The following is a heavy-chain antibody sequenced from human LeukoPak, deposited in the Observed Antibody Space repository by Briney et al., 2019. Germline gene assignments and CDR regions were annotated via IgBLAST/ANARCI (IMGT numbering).Heavy chain of an antibody. V-gene: IGHV3-21*01. CDR3: ARDYITMVRGVGKYGMDV. Sequence: GGSLRLSCAASGFTFSSYSMNWVRQAPGKGLEWVSSISSSSSYIYYADSVKGRFTISRDNAKNSLYLQMNSLRAEDTAVYYCARDYITMVRGVGKYGMDVWGQGTTVTVSS. D-gene: IGHD3-10*01. CDR2: ISSSSSYI. J-gene: IGHJ6*02. CDR1: GFTFSSYS.